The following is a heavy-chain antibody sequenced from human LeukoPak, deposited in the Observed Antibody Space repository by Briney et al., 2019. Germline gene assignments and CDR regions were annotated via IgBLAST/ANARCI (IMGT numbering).Heavy chain of an antibody. CDR2: ISYDGSNK. V-gene: IGHV3-30-3*01. CDR3: AKAGDSSGYYRNWFDP. Sequence: GRSLRLSCAASGFTFSSYAMHWVRQAPGKGLEWVAVISYDGSNKYYADSVKGRFTISRDNSKNTLYLQMNSLRAEDTAVYYCAKAGDSSGYYRNWFDPWGQGTLVTVSS. CDR1: GFTFSSYA. D-gene: IGHD3-22*01. J-gene: IGHJ5*02.